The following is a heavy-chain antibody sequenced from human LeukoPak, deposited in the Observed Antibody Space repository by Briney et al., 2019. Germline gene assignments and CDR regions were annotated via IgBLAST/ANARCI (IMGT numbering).Heavy chain of an antibody. D-gene: IGHD1-26*01. CDR2: ISGGGGST. CDR3: AKVVGATASFDY. V-gene: IGHV3-23*01. CDR1: GFTFSSYA. J-gene: IGHJ4*02. Sequence: GGSLRLSCAASGFTFSSYAMSWVRQAPGKGLEWVSGISGGGGSTYYADSVKGRFTISRDNSKSTLYLQMNSLRAEDTAVYYCAKVVGATASFDYWGPGTLVTVSS.